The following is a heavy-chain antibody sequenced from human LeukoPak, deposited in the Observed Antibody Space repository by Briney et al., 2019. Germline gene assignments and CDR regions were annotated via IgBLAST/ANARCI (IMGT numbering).Heavy chain of an antibody. CDR2: IKQDGSEK. J-gene: IGHJ4*02. D-gene: IGHD1-1*01. Sequence: GGSLRLSCAASGFTFSSYWMNWVRQAPGKGLEWVANIKQDGSEKYYVDSVKGRFTLSRDNAKNSLYLQMNSLRAEDTAVYYCAGNWNGESDYWGQGTLVTVSS. V-gene: IGHV3-7*01. CDR1: GFTFSSYW. CDR3: AGNWNGESDY.